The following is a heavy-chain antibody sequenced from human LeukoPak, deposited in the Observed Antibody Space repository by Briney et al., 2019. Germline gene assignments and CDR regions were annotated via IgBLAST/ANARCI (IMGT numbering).Heavy chain of an antibody. Sequence: PGGSLRLSCAASGFTFTNHWMHWVRQAPGKGLVWVSRIRPDGRETNHADSVKGRFTISRDNAKNTLYLQMNSLGAEDTAVYYCAKRGPDNWFDPWGQGTLVTVSS. CDR3: AKRGPDNWFDP. CDR2: IRPDGRET. CDR1: GFTFTNHW. V-gene: IGHV3-74*01. D-gene: IGHD3-10*01. J-gene: IGHJ5*02.